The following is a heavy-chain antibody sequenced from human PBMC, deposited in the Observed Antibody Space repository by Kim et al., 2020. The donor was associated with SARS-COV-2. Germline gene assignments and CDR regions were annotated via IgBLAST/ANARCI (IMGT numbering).Heavy chain of an antibody. CDR1: GFTFSSYE. D-gene: IGHD3-10*01. CDR3: ARKSRGHYYGSGSYNLIDY. Sequence: GGSLRLSCAASGFTFSSYEMNWVRQAPGKGLEWVSYISSSGSTIYYADSVKGRFTISRDNAKNSLYLQMNSLRAEDTAVYYCARKSRGHYYGSGSYNLIDYWGQGTLVTVSS. V-gene: IGHV3-48*03. CDR2: ISSSGSTI. J-gene: IGHJ4*02.